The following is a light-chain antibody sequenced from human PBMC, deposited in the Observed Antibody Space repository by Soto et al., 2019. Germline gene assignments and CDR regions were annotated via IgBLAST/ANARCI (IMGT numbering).Light chain of an antibody. Sequence: AIQMTQSPSSLSASVGDRVTVTCRASQGVGNDLGWYQHKPGKAPKLLIFATSTLQTGVPSRFSGSGSGTDFTLTISRLQAEDSATYYCLQDYDYPWTFGQGTKVEVK. CDR2: ATS. J-gene: IGKJ1*01. CDR1: QGVGND. V-gene: IGKV1-6*01. CDR3: LQDYDYPWT.